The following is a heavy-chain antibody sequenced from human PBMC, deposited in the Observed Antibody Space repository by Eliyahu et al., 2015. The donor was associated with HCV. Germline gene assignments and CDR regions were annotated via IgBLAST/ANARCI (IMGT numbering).Heavy chain of an antibody. CDR1: GFTFSXFF. CDR3: TRGGCSGGACYLGSNDDY. CDR2: ISHDGSNK. V-gene: IGHV3-30-3*01. J-gene: IGHJ4*02. Sequence: QVQLLESGGGVVQPGRSLRLSCAASGFTFSXFFMHWVRQAPGKGLEGVAVISHDGSNKYYADSLKGRLTISRDNSKNTLFLQMNSLREEDTGLYYCTRGGCSGGACYLGSNDDYWGQGTLVTVSS. D-gene: IGHD2-15*01.